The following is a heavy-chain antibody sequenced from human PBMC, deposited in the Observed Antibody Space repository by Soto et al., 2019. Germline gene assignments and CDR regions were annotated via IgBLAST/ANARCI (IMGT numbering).Heavy chain of an antibody. J-gene: IGHJ5*02. CDR1: GGTFSSYA. Sequence: QVQLVQSGAEVKKPGSSVKVSCKASGGTFSSYAISWVRQAPGQGLEWMGGTIPIFGTANYAQKFQGRVTITAGESTSTAYMELSGLRSEDTAVYYCARDRAKHSSSWYWFDPWCQGALVTVSS. V-gene: IGHV1-69*01. CDR2: TIPIFGTA. CDR3: ARDRAKHSSSWYWFDP. D-gene: IGHD6-13*01.